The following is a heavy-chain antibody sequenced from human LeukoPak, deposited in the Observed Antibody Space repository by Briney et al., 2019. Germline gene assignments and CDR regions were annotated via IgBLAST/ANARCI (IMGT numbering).Heavy chain of an antibody. V-gene: IGHV4-59*11. Sequence: SETLSLTCTVSGGSISSHYWSWIRQPPGKGLEWIGYIYYSGSTNYNPSLKSRVTISVDTSKNQFSLKLSSVTAADTAVYYCARESGSYDLVAWGQGTLVTVSS. CDR2: IYYSGST. D-gene: IGHD1-26*01. CDR1: GGSISSHY. J-gene: IGHJ5*02. CDR3: ARESGSYDLVA.